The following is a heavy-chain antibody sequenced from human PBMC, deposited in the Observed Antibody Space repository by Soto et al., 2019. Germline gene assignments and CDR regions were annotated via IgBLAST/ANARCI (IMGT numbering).Heavy chain of an antibody. J-gene: IGHJ4*02. D-gene: IGHD1-26*01. CDR2: TNQDGSQK. V-gene: IGHV3-7*04. CDR1: GFSFRSDW. CDR3: SGGVGDAF. Sequence: EEQLVESGGGLVQPGGSLRLTCAVSGFSFRSDWMNWVRQAPGKGLEWVAHTNQDGSQKYYVDSVKGRFTIFRDNDKNSLSLQMNSLRVEDPAVYYCSGGVGDAFWGQGTLVTVSS.